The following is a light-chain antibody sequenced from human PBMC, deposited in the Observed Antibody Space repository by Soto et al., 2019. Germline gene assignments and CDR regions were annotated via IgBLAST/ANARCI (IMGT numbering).Light chain of an antibody. V-gene: IGLV1-44*01. J-gene: IGLJ2*01. CDR3: AAWDDSLSGPV. Sequence: QSVLTQPPSASGTPGQRVTMSCSGGSSNIGRNTVSWYQQLPGTAPKVLISGDNQRSSGVPDRFSGSKSGSSASLAISGLQSEDEADYYCAAWDDSLSGPVFGGGTKLTVL. CDR2: GDN. CDR1: SSNIGRNT.